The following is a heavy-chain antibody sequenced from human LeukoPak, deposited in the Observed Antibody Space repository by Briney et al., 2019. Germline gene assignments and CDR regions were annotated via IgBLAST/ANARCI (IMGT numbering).Heavy chain of an antibody. CDR3: ARVSVILTGPLGYGMDV. V-gene: IGHV3-21*01. CDR2: IRISSSYI. D-gene: IGHD3-9*01. J-gene: IGHJ6*02. CDR1: GSTSSSYR. Sequence: GGSLRLSCAASGSTSSSYRMNWVRQAPGKGLESVLFIRISSSYIYHADSVKGRFTISRDNAKNSLYLQMNSLRAEDTAVYYCARVSVILTGPLGYGMDVWGQGTTVTVSS.